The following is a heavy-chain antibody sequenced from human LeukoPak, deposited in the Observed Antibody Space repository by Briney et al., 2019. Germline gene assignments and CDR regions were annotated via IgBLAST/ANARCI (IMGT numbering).Heavy chain of an antibody. Sequence: SQTLSLTCTVSSGSISSYYRSWIRQPPGKGLEWIGYIYYSGSTNYNPSLKSRVTISVDTSKNQFSLKLSSVTAADTAVYYCARDRGLPFYYYGMDVWGQGTTVTVSS. CDR3: ARDRGLPFYYYGMDV. CDR2: IYYSGST. V-gene: IGHV4-59*01. D-gene: IGHD4-17*01. CDR1: SGSISSYY. J-gene: IGHJ6*02.